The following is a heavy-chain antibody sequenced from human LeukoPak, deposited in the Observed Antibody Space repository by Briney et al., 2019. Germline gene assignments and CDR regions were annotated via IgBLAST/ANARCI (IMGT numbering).Heavy chain of an antibody. J-gene: IGHJ3*02. Sequence: PGGSLRLSCAASGFTFSSYAMSWVRQAPGKGLDGVSAISGSGGSTYYADSVKGRFTISRDNSKNTLYLQMNSLRAEDTAVYYCAKANSVRGWYDAFDIWGQGTMVTVSS. D-gene: IGHD6-19*01. V-gene: IGHV3-23*01. CDR3: AKANSVRGWYDAFDI. CDR2: ISGSGGST. CDR1: GFTFSSYA.